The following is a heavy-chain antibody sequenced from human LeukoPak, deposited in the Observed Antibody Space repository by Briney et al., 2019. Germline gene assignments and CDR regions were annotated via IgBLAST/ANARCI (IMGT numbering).Heavy chain of an antibody. CDR1: GYTFTSYG. J-gene: IGHJ4*02. V-gene: IGHV3-23*01. CDR2: ISGSGGST. CDR3: AKAEPVLLWFGESQFDY. D-gene: IGHD3-10*01. Sequence: SCKASGYTFTSYGMSWVRQAPGKGLEWVSAISGSGGSTYYADSVKGRFTISRDNSKNTLYLQMNSLRAEDTAVYYCAKAEPVLLWFGESQFDYWGQGTLVTVSS.